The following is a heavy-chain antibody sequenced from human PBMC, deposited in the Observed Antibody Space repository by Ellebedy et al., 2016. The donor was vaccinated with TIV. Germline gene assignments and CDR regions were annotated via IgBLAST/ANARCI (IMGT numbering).Heavy chain of an antibody. D-gene: IGHD7-27*01. V-gene: IGHV3-23*01. CDR2: ISGSGTNT. J-gene: IGHJ6*02. CDR3: AQTNWGSGGFYGMDV. Sequence: GESLKISCAASGFTFSNYAMTWVRQAPGKGLEWVSAISGSGTNTHYTDSLRGRFTIYRDNSKNTLYLQMDSLRAEDTAVYYCAQTNWGSGGFYGMDVWGQGTTVTVSS. CDR1: GFTFSNYA.